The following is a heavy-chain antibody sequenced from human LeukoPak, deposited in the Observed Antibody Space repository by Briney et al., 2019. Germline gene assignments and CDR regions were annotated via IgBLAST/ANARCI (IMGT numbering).Heavy chain of an antibody. Sequence: SVKVSCKASGGTFSSYTIRWVRQAPGQGLEWMGGIIPNFGTPNYAQKYQGRVTITADKSTSTAYMELSSLRSEDTAVYYCARVLITSANWFDPWGQGTLVTVSS. J-gene: IGHJ5*02. D-gene: IGHD1-14*01. CDR1: GGTFSSYT. CDR3: ARVLITSANWFDP. V-gene: IGHV1-69*06. CDR2: IIPNFGTP.